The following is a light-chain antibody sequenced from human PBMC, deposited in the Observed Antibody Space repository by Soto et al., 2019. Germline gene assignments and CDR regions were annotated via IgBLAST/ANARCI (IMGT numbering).Light chain of an antibody. V-gene: IGKV3-20*01. CDR2: AAS. CDR1: QSISSSY. CDR3: QQYGSSPPVT. Sequence: EIVLTQSPGTLSLSPGERATLSCRASQSISSSYLAWYQQKPGQAPRLLIFAASTRATGIPDRFSGSGSGTDYTLTIGRLEPEDFAVYYCQQYGSSPPVTLGGGTKVDIK. J-gene: IGKJ4*01.